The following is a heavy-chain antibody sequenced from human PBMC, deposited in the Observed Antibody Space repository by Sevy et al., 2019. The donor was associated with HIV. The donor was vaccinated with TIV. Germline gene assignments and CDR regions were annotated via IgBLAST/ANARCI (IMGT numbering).Heavy chain of an antibody. D-gene: IGHD2-8*01. J-gene: IGHJ6*02. Sequence: GESLKISCAASGFTFSSYGMHWVRQAPGKGLEWVAFIRYDGSNKYYADSVKGRFTISRDNSKNTLYLQMNSLRAEDTAVYYCAKVGGGAGYAGGMDVWGQGTTVTVSS. V-gene: IGHV3-30*02. CDR1: GFTFSSYG. CDR2: IRYDGSNK. CDR3: AKVGGGAGYAGGMDV.